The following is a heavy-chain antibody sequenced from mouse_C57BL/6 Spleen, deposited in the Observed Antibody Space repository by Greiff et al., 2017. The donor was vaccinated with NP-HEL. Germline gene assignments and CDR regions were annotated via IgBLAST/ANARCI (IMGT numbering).Heavy chain of an antibody. J-gene: IGHJ2*01. V-gene: IGHV1-64*01. D-gene: IGHD1-1*01. CDR2: IHPNSGST. CDR1: GYTFTSYW. CDR3: ARAPYCSSFDY. Sequence: QVQLQQSGAELVKPGASVKLSCKASGYTFTSYWMHWVKQRPGQGLEWIGMIHPNSGSTNYNEKFKSKATLTVDTSSSTAYMQLSSLTSEDSAVYYCARAPYCSSFDYWGQGTTLTVSS.